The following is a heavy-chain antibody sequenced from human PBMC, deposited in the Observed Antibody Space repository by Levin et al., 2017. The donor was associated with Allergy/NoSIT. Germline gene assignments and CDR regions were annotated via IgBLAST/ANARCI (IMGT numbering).Heavy chain of an antibody. CDR1: GGSFSGYY. CDR2: INHSGST. V-gene: IGHV4-34*01. CDR3: ARSPLAMRDGFDP. J-gene: IGHJ5*02. Sequence: SETLSLTCAVYGGSFSGYYWSWIRQPPGKGLEWIGEINHSGSTNYNPSLKSRVTISVDTSKNQFSLKLSSVTAADTAVYYCARSPLAMRDGFDPWGQGTLVTVSS.